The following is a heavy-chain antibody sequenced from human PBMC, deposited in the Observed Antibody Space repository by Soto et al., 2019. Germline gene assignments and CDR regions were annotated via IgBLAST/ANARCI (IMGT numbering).Heavy chain of an antibody. CDR2: IVVGSGNT. J-gene: IGHJ6*02. D-gene: IGHD5-12*01. V-gene: IGHV1-58*01. CDR3: AADLNEDIVERVPTYYYYGMDV. Sequence: SVKVSCKASGFTFTSSAVQSVRQARGQRLEWIGWIVVGSGNTNYAQKFQERVTITRDMSTSTAYMELSSLRSEDTAVYYCAADLNEDIVERVPTYYYYGMDVWGQGTTVTVSS. CDR1: GFTFTSSA.